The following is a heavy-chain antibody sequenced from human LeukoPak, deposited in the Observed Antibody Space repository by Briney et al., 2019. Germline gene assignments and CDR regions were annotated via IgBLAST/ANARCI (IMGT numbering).Heavy chain of an antibody. CDR1: RFTFSSYS. D-gene: IGHD5-24*01. CDR2: ISSSITYI. CDR3: ARGKRDGYNLGAFDI. V-gene: IGHV3-21*01. J-gene: IGHJ3*02. Sequence: GGSRRLSCAASRFTFSSYSMNWVRQAPGKGREWVSSISSSITYIYYTDSVKGRFTISRGNAKNSTYLQMNRQRAEDTAVYYCARGKRDGYNLGAFDIWGQGTMVTVSP.